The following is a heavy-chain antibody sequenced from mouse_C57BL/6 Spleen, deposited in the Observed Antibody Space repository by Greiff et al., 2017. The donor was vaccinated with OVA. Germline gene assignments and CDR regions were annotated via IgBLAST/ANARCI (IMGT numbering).Heavy chain of an antibody. CDR1: GYTFTDYY. CDR3: ARRTNWGYFDY. V-gene: IGHV1-19*01. Sequence: VQLKESGPVLVKPGASVKMSCKASGYTFTDYYMNWVKQSHGKSLEWIGVINPYNGGTSYNQKFKGKATLTVDKSSSTAYMELNSLTSEDSAVDYCARRTNWGYFDYWGQGTTLTVSS. J-gene: IGHJ2*01. CDR2: INPYNGGT. D-gene: IGHD4-1*01.